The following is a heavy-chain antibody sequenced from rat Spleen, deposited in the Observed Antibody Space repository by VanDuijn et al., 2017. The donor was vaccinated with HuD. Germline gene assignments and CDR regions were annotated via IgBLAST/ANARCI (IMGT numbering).Heavy chain of an antibody. J-gene: IGHJ4*01. CDR1: GFSLTSYT. D-gene: IGHD1-4*01. CDR3: ARSGIAYVMDA. V-gene: IGHV2-6*01. Sequence: QVQLKESGPGLVQPSQTLSLTCTVSGFSLTSYTVSWVRQPPGKGLEWIAAISSGGSTYYNSALKSRLSISRDTSKSQVFLKMNSLQTEDTAIYFCARSGIAYVMDAWGQGASVTVSS. CDR2: ISSGGST.